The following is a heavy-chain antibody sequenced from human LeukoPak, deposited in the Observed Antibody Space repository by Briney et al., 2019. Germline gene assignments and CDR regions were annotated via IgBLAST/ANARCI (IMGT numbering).Heavy chain of an antibody. J-gene: IGHJ4*02. D-gene: IGHD2-15*01. Sequence: ASVKVSCKASGYKFTDDYMHWVRQAPGQGLEFMGWINPDSGFTNYAQKFKGRVTMTRDTSISTAYLEVRSLTSDDTAVYYRAPTAEASTSWWKVWGQGTLVTVSS. V-gene: IGHV1-2*02. CDR3: APTAEASTSWWKV. CDR2: INPDSGFT. CDR1: GYKFTDDY.